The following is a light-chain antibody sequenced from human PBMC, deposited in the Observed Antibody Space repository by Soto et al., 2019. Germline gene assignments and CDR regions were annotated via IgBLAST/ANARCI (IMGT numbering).Light chain of an antibody. J-gene: IGLJ1*01. Sequence: QSALTQPPSASGSPGQSVTISCTGTSSDVGGYNYVSWYQQHPGIAPKLMIYEVSKRPSGVPDRFSGSKSGNTASLTVSGLQAEDEADYYCSSYAGSNNLYVFGTGTKVTVL. V-gene: IGLV2-8*01. CDR1: SSDVGGYNY. CDR3: SSYAGSNNLYV. CDR2: EVS.